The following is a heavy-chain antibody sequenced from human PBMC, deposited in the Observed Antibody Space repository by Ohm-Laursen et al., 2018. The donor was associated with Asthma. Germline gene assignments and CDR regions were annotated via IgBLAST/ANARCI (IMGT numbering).Heavy chain of an antibody. V-gene: IGHV3-48*04. CDR1: GFTFSSYS. CDR3: ARNGMGYGMDV. Sequence: SLRLSCSASGFTFSSYSMNWVRQAPGKGLEWVSYISSSGSTIYYADSVKGRFTISRDNAKNSLYLQMNSLGAEDTAVYYCARNGMGYGMDVWGQGTTVTVSS. CDR2: ISSSGSTI. J-gene: IGHJ6*02. D-gene: IGHD2-8*01.